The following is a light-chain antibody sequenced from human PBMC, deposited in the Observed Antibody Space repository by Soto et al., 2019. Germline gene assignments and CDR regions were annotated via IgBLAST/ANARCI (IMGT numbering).Light chain of an antibody. CDR2: AAS. J-gene: IGKJ5*01. CDR3: QQLNSFPIT. CDR1: QAISSY. V-gene: IGKV1-9*01. Sequence: DIQFTQAPSFLFASAGDRVSITCRASQAISSYLAWYQQKPGRAPKLLIYAASTLQSGVPSRFSGSGSGTEFTLTITSLQPEDFATYYCQQLNSFPITFGQGTRLEIK.